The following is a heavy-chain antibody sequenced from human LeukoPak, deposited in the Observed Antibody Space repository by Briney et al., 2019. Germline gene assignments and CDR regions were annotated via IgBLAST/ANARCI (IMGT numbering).Heavy chain of an antibody. Sequence: PSETLSLTCIVSGDSISSSNSYWGWIRQPPGKGLEWIGSIYYSGSTYYNPSLKSRVTISVDTSKNQFSPKLSSVTAADTAVYYCARVVAGLLWFGEGFDYWGQGTLVTVSS. J-gene: IGHJ4*02. V-gene: IGHV4-39*07. D-gene: IGHD3-10*01. CDR3: ARVVAGLLWFGEGFDY. CDR1: GDSISSSNSY. CDR2: IYYSGST.